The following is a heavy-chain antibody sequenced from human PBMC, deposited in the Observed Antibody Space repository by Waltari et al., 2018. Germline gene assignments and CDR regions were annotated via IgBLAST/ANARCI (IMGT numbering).Heavy chain of an antibody. CDR1: GRSIRTHY. J-gene: IGHJ4*02. CDR3: ATNLQAAEGMDS. V-gene: IGHV4-4*07. D-gene: IGHD6-13*01. Sequence: QVQLQESGPRLVKPSETLSLTCTVSGRSIRTHYWNWIRQPAGKGLEWIGRIYSTGTTNFDPALKGRVTMSVDTSKNHFSLNLTSLTAADTALYYCATNLQAAEGMDSWGQGTLVFVSS. CDR2: IYSTGTT.